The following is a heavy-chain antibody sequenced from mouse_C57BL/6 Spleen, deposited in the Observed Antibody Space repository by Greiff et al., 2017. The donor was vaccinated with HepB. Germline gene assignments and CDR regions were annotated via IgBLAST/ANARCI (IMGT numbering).Heavy chain of an antibody. CDR1: GYTFTSYW. D-gene: IGHD1-1*01. Sequence: QVQLQQPGAELVKPGASVKLSCKASGYTFTSYWMQWVKQRPGQGLEWIGEIDPSDSYTNYNQKFKGKATLTVDTSSSTAYMQLSSLTSEDSAVYYCARNFYYYGSSYYAMDYWGQGTSVTVSS. V-gene: IGHV1-50*01. CDR3: ARNFYYYGSSYYAMDY. CDR2: IDPSDSYT. J-gene: IGHJ4*01.